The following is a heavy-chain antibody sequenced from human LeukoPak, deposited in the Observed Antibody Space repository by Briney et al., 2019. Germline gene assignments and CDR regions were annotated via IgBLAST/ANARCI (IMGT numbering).Heavy chain of an antibody. V-gene: IGHV4-59*01. D-gene: IGHD3-16*01. Sequence: SETLSLTCTVSGGSISSYYWSWIRQPPGKGLEWIGYIYYSGSTNYNPSLKSRVTISVDTSKNQFSLKLSSVTAADTAVYYCARSFRGVPYYFDYWGQGTLVTVSS. CDR1: GGSISSYY. CDR2: IYYSGST. CDR3: ARSFRGVPYYFDY. J-gene: IGHJ4*02.